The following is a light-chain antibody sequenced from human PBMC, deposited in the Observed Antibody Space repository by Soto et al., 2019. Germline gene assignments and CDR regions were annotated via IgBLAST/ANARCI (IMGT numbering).Light chain of an antibody. J-gene: IGKJ1*01. CDR1: QSINAW. CDR3: QQYHRDST. CDR2: DVS. Sequence: DIQMTQSPSTLSASVGDRVTITCRASQSINAWLAWYQQKPGKAPKLLIYDVSTLDSGVPSRFSGSASGTEFPLTISSLESDDFATYYCQQYHRDSTFGKGTRVDIK. V-gene: IGKV1-5*01.